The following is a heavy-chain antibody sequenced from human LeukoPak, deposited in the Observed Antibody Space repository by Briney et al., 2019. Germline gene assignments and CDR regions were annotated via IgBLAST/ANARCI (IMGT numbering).Heavy chain of an antibody. CDR3: ARRGFGEFFDY. CDR1: GGSISSSSYY. Sequence: SETLSLTCTVSGGSISSSSYYWGWMRQPPGKGLEWIGSIYYSGSTYYNPSLKSRVTISVDTSKNQFSLKLSSVTAADTAVYYCARRGFGEFFDYWGQGTLVTVSS. CDR2: IYYSGST. V-gene: IGHV4-39*01. D-gene: IGHD3-10*01. J-gene: IGHJ4*02.